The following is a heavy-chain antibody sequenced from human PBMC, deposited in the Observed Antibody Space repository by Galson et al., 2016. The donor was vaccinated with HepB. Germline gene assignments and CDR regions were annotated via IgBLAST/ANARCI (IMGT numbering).Heavy chain of an antibody. V-gene: IGHV3-21*01. CDR3: ARDLFDY. CDR2: ISSSSYHI. Sequence: SLRLSCAASGFTFSGYSMIWVRQAPGKGLEWVSSISSSSYHIYYADSVKGRFTISRDNAKSSLYLQMNSLRAEDTAMYYCARDLFDYWGQGILVTVSS. D-gene: IGHD2-21*01. J-gene: IGHJ4*02. CDR1: GFTFSGYS.